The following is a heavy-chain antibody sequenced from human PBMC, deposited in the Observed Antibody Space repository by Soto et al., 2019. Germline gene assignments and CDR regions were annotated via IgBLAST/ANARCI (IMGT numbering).Heavy chain of an antibody. J-gene: IGHJ6*03. Sequence: GGSLRLSCAASGFTFSSYAMHWVRQAPGKGLEYVSAISSNGGSTYYANSVKGRFTISRDNSKNTLYLQMGSLRAEDMAVYYCARSADYGDDENYYYYYMDVWGKGTTVTVSS. CDR2: ISSNGGST. CDR3: ARSADYGDDENYYYYYMDV. V-gene: IGHV3-64*01. CDR1: GFTFSSYA. D-gene: IGHD4-17*01.